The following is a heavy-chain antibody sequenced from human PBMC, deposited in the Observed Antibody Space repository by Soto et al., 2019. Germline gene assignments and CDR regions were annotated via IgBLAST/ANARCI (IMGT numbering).Heavy chain of an antibody. V-gene: IGHV3-23*01. CDR3: AKGLTVTVPGPADY. D-gene: IGHD6-19*01. CDR1: GFTFNNYA. J-gene: IGHJ4*02. Sequence: GGSLRLSCAASGFTFNNYAMNWVRQAPGKGLEWVSGITGSGGTTYYADSVKGRFTISRDNSKNSLYLQMNSLRVEDTALYYCAKGLTVTVPGPADYWGQGTLVTVSS. CDR2: ITGSGGTT.